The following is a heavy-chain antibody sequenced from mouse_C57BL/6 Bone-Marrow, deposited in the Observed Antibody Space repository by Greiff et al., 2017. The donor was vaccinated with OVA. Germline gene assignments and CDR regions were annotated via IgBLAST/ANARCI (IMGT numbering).Heavy chain of an antibody. D-gene: IGHD1-1*01. V-gene: IGHV5-12*01. J-gene: IGHJ4*01. CDR1: GFTFSDYY. Sequence: EVQLVESGGGLVQPGGSLKLSCAASGFTFSDYYMYWVRQTPEKRLEWVAYISNGGGSTYYPDTVKGRFTFSRDNAKNTLYLQMSRLKSEDTAMYYCARQSSNYYGSSTYYAMDYWGQGTSVTVSS. CDR2: ISNGGGST. CDR3: ARQSSNYYGSSTYYAMDY.